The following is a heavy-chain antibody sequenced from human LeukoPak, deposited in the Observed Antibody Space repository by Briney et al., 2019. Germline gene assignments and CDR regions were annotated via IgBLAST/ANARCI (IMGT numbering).Heavy chain of an antibody. Sequence: PSETLSLTCTVSGGSISSYHWSWIRQPAGKGLEWIGRVYSSGSTNYNPSLKSRVTMSVDTSKNQFSLKLSSVTAADTAVYYCARDHTVTTGFVNYYYYYMDVWGKGTTVTVSS. D-gene: IGHD4-17*01. CDR2: VYSSGST. J-gene: IGHJ6*03. CDR3: ARDHTVTTGFVNYYYYYMDV. V-gene: IGHV4-4*07. CDR1: GGSISSYH.